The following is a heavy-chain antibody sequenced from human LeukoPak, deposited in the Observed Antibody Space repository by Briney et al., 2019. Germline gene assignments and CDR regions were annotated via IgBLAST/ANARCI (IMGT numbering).Heavy chain of an antibody. CDR1: GGTFSSYA. CDR3: ARGMSGSYYYFDY. V-gene: IGHV1-69*13. J-gene: IGHJ4*02. Sequence: SVKVSCTASGGTFSSYAISWVRQAPGQGLEWMGGIIPIFGTANYAQKFQGRVTITADESTSTAYMELRSLRSEDTAVYYCARGMSGSYYYFDYWGQGTLVTVSS. D-gene: IGHD1-26*01. CDR2: IIPIFGTA.